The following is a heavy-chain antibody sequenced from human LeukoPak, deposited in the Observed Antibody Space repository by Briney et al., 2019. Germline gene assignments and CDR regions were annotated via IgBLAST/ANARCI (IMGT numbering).Heavy chain of an antibody. Sequence: QTGGSLRLSCAASGFTFSSYAMSWVRQAPGKGLEWVSYISSSGSTIYYADSVKGRFTISRDNAKNSLYLQMNSLRAEDTAVYYCARDLGIVATIDYNWFDPWGQGTLVTVSS. CDR1: GFTFSSYA. V-gene: IGHV3-48*04. CDR2: ISSSGSTI. D-gene: IGHD5-12*01. CDR3: ARDLGIVATIDYNWFDP. J-gene: IGHJ5*02.